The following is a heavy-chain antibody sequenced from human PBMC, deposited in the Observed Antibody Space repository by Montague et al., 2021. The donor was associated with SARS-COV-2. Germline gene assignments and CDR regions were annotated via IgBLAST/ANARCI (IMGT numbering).Heavy chain of an antibody. CDR2: TYYRSTWYN. CDR1: GASLSSDSLS. Sequence: ASPGASLSSDSLSWHWIRRSPSRGLEWLASTYYRSTWYNDSAPSVSGRATVKPDTSRNQFSLHLDSVTPEDTALYFCARKMESSFDVWGKGTMVIVSS. CDR3: ARKMESSFDV. D-gene: IGHD3-3*01. V-gene: IGHV6-1*01. J-gene: IGHJ3*01.